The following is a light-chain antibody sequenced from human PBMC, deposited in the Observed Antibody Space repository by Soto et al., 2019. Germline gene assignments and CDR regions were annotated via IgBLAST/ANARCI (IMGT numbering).Light chain of an antibody. Sequence: IQMTQSHSTLSASVGDRVTITCRASQSISSWLAWYQQKPGKAPKLLIYKASSLESGVPSRFSGSGSGTEFTLTISSLQPDDFATYYCQQYNSYSTFGQGTKVDI. CDR2: KAS. V-gene: IGKV1-5*03. CDR1: QSISSW. CDR3: QQYNSYST. J-gene: IGKJ1*01.